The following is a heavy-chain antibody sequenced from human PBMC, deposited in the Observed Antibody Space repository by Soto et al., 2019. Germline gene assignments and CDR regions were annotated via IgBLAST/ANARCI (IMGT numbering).Heavy chain of an antibody. J-gene: IGHJ4*02. CDR1: GFTFSTYG. Sequence: PGGSLRLSCAVSGFTFSTYGMHWVRQAPGKGLEWVSSISSSSSYIYYADSVKGRFTISRDNAKNSLYLQMNSLRAEDTAVYYCARAPYYYDSSGYYDYWGQGALVTVSS. V-gene: IGHV3-21*01. D-gene: IGHD3-22*01. CDR3: ARAPYYYDSSGYYDY. CDR2: ISSSSSYI.